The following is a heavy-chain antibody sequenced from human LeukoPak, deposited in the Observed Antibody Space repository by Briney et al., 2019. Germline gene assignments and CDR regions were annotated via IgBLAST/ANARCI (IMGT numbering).Heavy chain of an antibody. Sequence: PGGSLRLSCAASGFTFSSYAMSWVRQAPGKGLEWVSAISGSGGSAYYADSVKGRFTISRDNSKNTLYLQMNSLRAEDTAVYYCAKTRVGAHCRYFDYWGQGTLVTVSS. CDR2: ISGSGGSA. CDR1: GFTFSSYA. V-gene: IGHV3-23*01. CDR3: AKTRVGAHCRYFDY. J-gene: IGHJ4*02. D-gene: IGHD1-26*01.